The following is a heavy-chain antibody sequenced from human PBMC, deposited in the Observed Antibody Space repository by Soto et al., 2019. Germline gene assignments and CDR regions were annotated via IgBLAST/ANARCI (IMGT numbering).Heavy chain of an antibody. D-gene: IGHD2-15*01. V-gene: IGHV4-31*03. Sequence: SETLSLTCTVSGGSISSGGYYWSWIRQHPGKGLEWIGYIYYSGSTYYNPSLKSRVTISVDTSKNQFSLRLSSVTAADTAVYYCARVWLEDIVVVVAAPPVLWFDPWGQGTLVTVSS. CDR3: ARVWLEDIVVVVAAPPVLWFDP. CDR1: GGSISSGGYY. CDR2: IYYSGST. J-gene: IGHJ5*02.